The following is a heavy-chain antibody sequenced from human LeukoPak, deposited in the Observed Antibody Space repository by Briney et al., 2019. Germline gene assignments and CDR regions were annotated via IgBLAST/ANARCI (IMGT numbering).Heavy chain of an antibody. CDR2: ISGSGGST. CDR1: GFTFSSYA. J-gene: IGHJ4*02. Sequence: PGGSLRLSCAASGFTFSSYAMSWVRQAPGKGLDLLSAISGSGGSTSYADSVKGRFTISRDYSKNTLYLQMNSLRAEDTAVYYCAKDHGSSGQLNYFDYWGQGTLVTVSS. CDR3: AKDHGSSGQLNYFDY. V-gene: IGHV3-23*01. D-gene: IGHD6-19*01.